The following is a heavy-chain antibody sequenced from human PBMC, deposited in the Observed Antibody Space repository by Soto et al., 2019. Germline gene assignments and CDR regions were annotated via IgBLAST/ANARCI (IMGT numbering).Heavy chain of an antibody. CDR1: GGSISNHY. J-gene: IGHJ4*02. CDR2: IYYNGNT. Sequence: QVQLQESGPGLVKPSETLSLTCTVSGGSISNHYWSWIRQPPGKGLEWIGYIYYNGNTNYNPSLKSRVTMSVDTAKNQSSLKLSSVTAAHTAVYYCTRANWYSEYWGQGTLVTVSS. CDR3: TRANWYSEY. D-gene: IGHD7-27*01. V-gene: IGHV4-59*11.